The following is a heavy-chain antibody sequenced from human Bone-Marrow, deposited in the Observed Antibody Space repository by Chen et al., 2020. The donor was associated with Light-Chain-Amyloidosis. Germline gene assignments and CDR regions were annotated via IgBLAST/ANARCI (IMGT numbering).Heavy chain of an antibody. D-gene: IGHD1-7*01. V-gene: IGHV4-34*02. CDR1: GGSFSEFS. CDR2: INHIGNT. J-gene: IGHJ3*01. Sequence: QVQLQQWGAGLLKPSETLSLTCAVYGGSFSEFSWTWIRQPPGKGLEWVGDINHIGNTNYNPSLRSRVSISVDASKNRFSLKLNSVTAADTSVYYCARGGGGITGTTLAYAFDVWGQGAMVTVSS. CDR3: ARGGGGITGTTLAYAFDV.